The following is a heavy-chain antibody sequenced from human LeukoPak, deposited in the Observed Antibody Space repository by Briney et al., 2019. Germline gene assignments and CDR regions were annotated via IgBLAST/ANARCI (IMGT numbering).Heavy chain of an antibody. CDR1: GFTFSSYS. D-gene: IGHD1-26*01. Sequence: GGSLRLSCAASGFTFSSYSMNWVRQAPGKGLEWVSSISSSSSYIYYADSVKGRFTISRDNAKNTLYLQMNSLRAEDTAVYYCARDRSGSYGYWGQGTLVTVSS. J-gene: IGHJ4*02. V-gene: IGHV3-21*01. CDR2: ISSSSSYI. CDR3: ARDRSGSYGY.